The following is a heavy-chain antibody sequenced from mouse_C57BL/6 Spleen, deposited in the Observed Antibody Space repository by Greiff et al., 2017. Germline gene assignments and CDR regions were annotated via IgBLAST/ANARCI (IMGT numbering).Heavy chain of an antibody. CDR2: IYPGSGNT. J-gene: IGHJ2*01. CDR1: GYTFTDYY. D-gene: IGHD1-1*01. Sequence: VQLQQSGAELVRPGASVKLSCKASGYTFTDYYINWVKQRPGQGLEWIARIYPGSGNTYYNEKFKGKATLTAEKSSSTAYMQLSSLTSEDSAVYFCARGANSDYWGQGTTLTVSS. V-gene: IGHV1-76*01. CDR3: ARGANSDY.